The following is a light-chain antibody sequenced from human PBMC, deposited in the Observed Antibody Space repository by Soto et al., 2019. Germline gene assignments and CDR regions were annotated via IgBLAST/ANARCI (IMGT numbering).Light chain of an antibody. Sequence: ITNYLPPVSSSIGFEVASRRKASQGISRSLAWYQQKPGKAPKLLIYAASSLQSGVPSRFSGSGFGTDFTLTISSLQPEDSAIYYCHQADIFPLPFGQGTRLEIK. CDR2: AAS. CDR1: QGISRS. CDR3: HQADIFPLP. J-gene: IGKJ5*01. V-gene: IGKV1D-12*01.